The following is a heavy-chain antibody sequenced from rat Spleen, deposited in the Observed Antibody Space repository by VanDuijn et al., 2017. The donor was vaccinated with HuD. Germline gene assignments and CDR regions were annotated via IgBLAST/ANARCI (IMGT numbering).Heavy chain of an antibody. CDR2: INYSGFT. J-gene: IGHJ2*01. Sequence: EVQLQESGPGLVKPSQSLSLTCSVTGYSITSNYWGWVRKFPANKMEWIGHINYSGFTSYNPSLKSRVSITRDTSKNQFFLQFNSVATEDTATYYCTRESNWEPLNYWGQGLMVTVSS. CDR1: GYSITSNY. CDR3: TRESNWEPLNY. D-gene: IGHD5-1*01. V-gene: IGHV3-1*01.